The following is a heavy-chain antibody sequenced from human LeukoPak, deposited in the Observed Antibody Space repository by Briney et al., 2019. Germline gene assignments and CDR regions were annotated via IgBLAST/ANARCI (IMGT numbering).Heavy chain of an antibody. CDR1: GFNFSSYW. CDR2: ITYDGTTT. Sequence: GGSLKLSWPASGFNFSSYWMHWFRQAQGKGLGWISRITYDGTTTSYADSVKGRFTISRDNAKNTLYLQMNSLRAEDTAAFYCGRGRPRGYSGYVIDYWGQGTPITVSS. J-gene: IGHJ4*02. D-gene: IGHD5-12*01. V-gene: IGHV3-74*01. CDR3: GRGRPRGYSGYVIDY.